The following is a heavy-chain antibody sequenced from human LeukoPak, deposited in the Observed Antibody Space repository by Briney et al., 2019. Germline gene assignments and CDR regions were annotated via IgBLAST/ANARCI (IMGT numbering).Heavy chain of an antibody. CDR2: ISGSGGST. D-gene: IGHD3-3*01. Sequence: QSWGSLRLSCAASGFTFSSYAMSWVRQAPGKGLEWVSAISGSGGSTYYADSVKGRFITSRDNSKNTLYLQMNSLRAEDTAVYYCAKDRTPRITIFGVAHYGMDVWGQGTTVTVSS. CDR3: AKDRTPRITIFGVAHYGMDV. V-gene: IGHV3-23*01. J-gene: IGHJ6*02. CDR1: GFTFSSYA.